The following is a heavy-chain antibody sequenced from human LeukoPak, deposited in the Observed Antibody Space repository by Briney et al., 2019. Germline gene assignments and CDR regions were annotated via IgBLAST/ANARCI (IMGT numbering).Heavy chain of an antibody. J-gene: IGHJ4*02. CDR3: ARGDSSSWSLFDY. CDR2: NYESGRT. Sequence: SETLSLTCTVSGGSISSGYHYWGWIRQPPGKGLEWIGSNYESGRTHYNPSLRSRITISVDTSKNQFSLELSPVTAADTAVYYCARGDSSSWSLFDYWGQGTLVTVSS. V-gene: IGHV4-39*01. CDR1: GGSISSGYHY. D-gene: IGHD6-13*01.